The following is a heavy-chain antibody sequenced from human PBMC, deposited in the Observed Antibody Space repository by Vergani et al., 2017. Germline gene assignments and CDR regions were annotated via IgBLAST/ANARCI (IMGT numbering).Heavy chain of an antibody. V-gene: IGHV4-59*01. D-gene: IGHD5-18*01. J-gene: IGHJ4*02. CDR1: GGSISSYY. CDR3: ARSDVDTSGLDY. Sequence: QVQLQESGPGLVKPSETLSLTCTVSGGSISSYYWSWIRQPPGKGLEWIGYIYYSRSTNYNPSLKSRVTISVDTSKNQFSLKLSSVTAADTAVYYCARSDVDTSGLDYWGQGTLVTVSS. CDR2: IYYSRST.